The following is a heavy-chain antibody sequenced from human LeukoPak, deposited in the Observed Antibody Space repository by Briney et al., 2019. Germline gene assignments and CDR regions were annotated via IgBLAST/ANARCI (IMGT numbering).Heavy chain of an antibody. J-gene: IGHJ4*02. CDR2: ISGSGGST. V-gene: IGHV3-23*01. CDR1: GFTFSSYA. Sequence: GGSLRLSCAASGFTFSSYAMNCVRQAPGKGLEWVSAISGSGGSTYYSVKGRFTISRDNSKNTLYLQMYSLRAEDTAVYYCAKARFKQQLVQLIFDYWGQGTLVTVSS. CDR3: AKARFKQQLVQLIFDY. D-gene: IGHD6-13*01.